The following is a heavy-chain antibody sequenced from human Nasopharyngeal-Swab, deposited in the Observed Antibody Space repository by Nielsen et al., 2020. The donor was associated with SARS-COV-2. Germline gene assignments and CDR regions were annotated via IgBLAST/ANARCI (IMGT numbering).Heavy chain of an antibody. Sequence: GRSLRLSCAASGFTFSRFDMHWVRQVMGKGLEWVSAIGTAGDTYYPRSMKGRFTISRGDAENILYLQMNSLRAEDTAVYYCTRTLSASYMDVWGKGTTVTVSS. CDR3: TRTLSASYMDV. CDR1: GFTFSRFD. V-gene: IGHV3-13*01. J-gene: IGHJ6*03. CDR2: IGTAGDT.